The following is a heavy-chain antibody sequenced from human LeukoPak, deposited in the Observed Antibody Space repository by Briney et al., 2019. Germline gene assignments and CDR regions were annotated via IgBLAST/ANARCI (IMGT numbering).Heavy chain of an antibody. J-gene: IGHJ4*02. Sequence: KPSETLSLTCTVSGGSISSYYWSWIRQPPGKGLEWIGYIFYSGSTNYNPSLKSRVTISVDTSKNQFSLKLTSVTAADTAVYYCARGGTMTTVPLWGQGTLVTVSS. CDR3: ARGGTMTTVPL. V-gene: IGHV4-59*08. D-gene: IGHD4-17*01. CDR1: GGSISSYY. CDR2: IFYSGST.